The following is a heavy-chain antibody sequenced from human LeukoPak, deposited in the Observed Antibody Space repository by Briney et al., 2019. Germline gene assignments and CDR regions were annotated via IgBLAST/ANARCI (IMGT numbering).Heavy chain of an antibody. J-gene: IGHJ4*02. CDR2: IVVGSGNT. D-gene: IGHD4-17*01. V-gene: IGHV1-58*01. Sequence: SVKVSCKASGFTFTSSAVQWVRQARGQCLEWIGWIVVGSGNTNYAQKFQERVTITRDMSTSTAYMELSSLRSEDTAVYYCATGVDYGNFDYWGQGTLVTVSS. CDR3: ATGVDYGNFDY. CDR1: GFTFTSSA.